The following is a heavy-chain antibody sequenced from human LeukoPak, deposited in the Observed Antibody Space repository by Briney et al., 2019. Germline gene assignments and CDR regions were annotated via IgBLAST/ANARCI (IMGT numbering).Heavy chain of an antibody. V-gene: IGHV5-51*01. D-gene: IGHD3-22*01. CDR1: GYSFTSYW. CDR3: ARQANYYDSSGYLSDGMDV. J-gene: IGHJ6*02. Sequence: GESLKISCKGSGYSFTSYWISWVRQMPGKGLEWMGIIYPGDSDTRYSPSFQGQVTISADKSISTAYLQWSSLKASDTAMYYCARQANYYDSSGYLSDGMDVWGQGTTVTVSS. CDR2: IYPGDSDT.